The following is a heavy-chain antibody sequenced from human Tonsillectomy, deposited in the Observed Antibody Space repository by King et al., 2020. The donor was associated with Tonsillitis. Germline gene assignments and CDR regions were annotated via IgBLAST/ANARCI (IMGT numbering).Heavy chain of an antibody. D-gene: IGHD6-19*01. CDR2: IFPGDSDT. CDR1: GPSFTKYY. V-gene: IGHV5-51*01. J-gene: IGHJ4*02. CDR3: ARLSPRYNSAWGGDFDA. Sequence: VQLVESGAEVKKPGEFLKISCKGSGPSFTKYYIAWVRQKPGKGLEWMGIIFPGDSDTRYSPSFEGQVTMSADKSTGTVYLQWTSLKAADTAMYYCARLSPRYNSAWGGDFDAWGQGTLVTVSS.